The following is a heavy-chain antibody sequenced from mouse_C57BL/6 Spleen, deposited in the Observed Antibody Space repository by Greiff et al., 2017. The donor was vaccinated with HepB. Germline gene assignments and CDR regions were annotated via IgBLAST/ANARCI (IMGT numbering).Heavy chain of an antibody. CDR3: AREWGITTVVNWYFDV. Sequence: QVQLQQPGTELVKPGASVKLSCKASGYTFTSYWMHWVKQRPGQGLEWIGNINPSNGGTNYNEKFKSKATLTVDKSSSTAYMQLSSLTSEDSAVYYCAREWGITTVVNWYFDVWGTGTTVTVSS. D-gene: IGHD1-1*01. CDR2: INPSNGGT. V-gene: IGHV1-53*01. CDR1: GYTFTSYW. J-gene: IGHJ1*03.